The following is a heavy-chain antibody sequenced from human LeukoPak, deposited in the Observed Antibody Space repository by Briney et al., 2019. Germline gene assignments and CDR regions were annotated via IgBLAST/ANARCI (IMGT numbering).Heavy chain of an antibody. CDR2: IYYSGST. D-gene: IGHD6-13*01. CDR3: ARGLWSSWYYFDY. Sequence: SETLSLTCSVSGGSITNYYWSWIRQPPGKGLEWIGYIYYSGSTNYNPSLKSRVTISVDTSKNQFSLKLSSVTAADTAVYYCARGLWSSWYYFDYWGQGTLVTVSS. CDR1: GGSITNYY. V-gene: IGHV4-59*01. J-gene: IGHJ4*02.